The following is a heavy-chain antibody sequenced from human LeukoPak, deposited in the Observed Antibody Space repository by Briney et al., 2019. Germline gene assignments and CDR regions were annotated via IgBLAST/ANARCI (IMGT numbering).Heavy chain of an antibody. D-gene: IGHD6-13*01. CDR1: GYIFTSYW. CDR2: IYPGDSDA. V-gene: IGHV5-51*01. Sequence: GESLKISCKGSGYIFTSYWIGWVRQMPGKALEWIGAIYPGDSDAKYSPSFQGQVTFSADKSINTAYLQWSSLKASDTAIYYCARRTGSSWYSVYYYGLDVWGQGTTVTVSS. CDR3: ARRTGSSWYSVYYYGLDV. J-gene: IGHJ6*02.